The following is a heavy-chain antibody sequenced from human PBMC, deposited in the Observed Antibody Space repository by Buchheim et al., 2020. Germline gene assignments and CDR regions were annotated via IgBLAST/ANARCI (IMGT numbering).Heavy chain of an antibody. CDR2: INHSGST. J-gene: IGHJ4*02. D-gene: IGHD3-9*01. CDR1: GGSFSGYY. CDR3: ARGKRYFDWLLFDY. Sequence: QVQLQQWGAGLLKPSETLSLTCDVYGGSFSGYYWSWIRQPPGKGLEWIGEINHSGSTNYNPSLKSRVTISVDTSKNQFSLKLSSVTAADTAVYYCARGKRYFDWLLFDYWGQGTL. V-gene: IGHV4-34*01.